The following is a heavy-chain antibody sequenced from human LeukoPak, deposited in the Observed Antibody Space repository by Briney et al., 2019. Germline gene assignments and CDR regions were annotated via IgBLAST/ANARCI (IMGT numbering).Heavy chain of an antibody. V-gene: IGHV3-30*04. CDR2: ISYDGSNK. Sequence: PGGSLRLSCAASGVTFSSYAMHWVRQAPGKGLEWVAIISYDGSNKYYADSVKGRFTISRDNSKDTLYLQMNSPRAEDTAVYYCARGAPIWYNDILTGYYREGLDVWGQGTTVTVSS. D-gene: IGHD3-9*01. CDR1: GVTFSSYA. CDR3: ARGAPIWYNDILTGYYREGLDV. J-gene: IGHJ6*02.